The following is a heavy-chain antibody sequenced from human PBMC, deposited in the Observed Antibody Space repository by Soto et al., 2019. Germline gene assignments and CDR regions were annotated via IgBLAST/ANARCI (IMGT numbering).Heavy chain of an antibody. D-gene: IGHD5-12*01. CDR1: GYTFTRSG. CDR3: AREGVAPYYYYGMDV. V-gene: IGHV1-18*01. Sequence: QVQLEQSGAEVKKPGASVKVSCKATGYTFTRSGISWVRQAPGQGPEWMGWISSYNGDTNYAQTFQGRVTMTTDTSTSTAYMELRSLRSDDTAVYYCAREGVAPYYYYGMDVWGQGTPGTVSS. J-gene: IGHJ6*02. CDR2: ISSYNGDT.